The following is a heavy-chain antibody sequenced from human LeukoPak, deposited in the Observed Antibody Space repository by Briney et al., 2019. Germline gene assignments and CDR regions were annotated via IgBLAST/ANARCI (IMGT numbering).Heavy chain of an antibody. CDR2: INPNSGGT. V-gene: IGHV1-2*02. CDR1: GYTFTGYY. Sequence: ASVKVSCKASGYTFTGYYMHWVRQAPGQGLEWMGWINPNSGGTNYAQKFQGRVTMTRDTSISTAYMELSRLRSDDTAVYYCARAGRVPDYYYGMDVWGQGTTVTVSS. CDR3: ARAGRVPDYYYGMDV. J-gene: IGHJ6*02.